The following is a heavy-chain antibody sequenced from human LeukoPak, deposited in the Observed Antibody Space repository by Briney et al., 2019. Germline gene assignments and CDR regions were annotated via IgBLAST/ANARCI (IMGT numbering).Heavy chain of an antibody. J-gene: IGHJ4*02. D-gene: IGHD5-18*01. V-gene: IGHV4-59*01. CDR1: GGSISSYY. CDR2: IYYSGST. Sequence: SETLSLTCTVSGGSISSYYWSWIRQPPGKGLEWIGYIYYSGSTNYNPSLKSRVTISVDTSKNQFSLKLSSVTAADTAVYYCARVDGGYSYGSFYYWGQGTLVTVSS. CDR3: ARVDGGYSYGSFYY.